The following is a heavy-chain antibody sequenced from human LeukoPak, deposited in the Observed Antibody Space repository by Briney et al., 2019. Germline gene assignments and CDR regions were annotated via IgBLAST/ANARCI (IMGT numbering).Heavy chain of an antibody. CDR3: ARERWRSGSYHDAFDV. D-gene: IGHD1-26*01. V-gene: IGHV3-72*01. CDR2: IRDKANSYTT. Sequence: GGSLRLSCAASGFTFSDHYMQWVRRAPGKGLEWVGRIRDKANSYTTEYAASGKGSFTISRDDSKNSIYLQMNSLKTDDTAVYYCARERWRSGSYHDAFDVWGQGTMVTVSS. J-gene: IGHJ3*01. CDR1: GFTFSDHY.